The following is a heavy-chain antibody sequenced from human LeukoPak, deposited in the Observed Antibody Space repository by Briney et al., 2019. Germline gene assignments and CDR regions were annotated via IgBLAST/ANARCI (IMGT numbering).Heavy chain of an antibody. CDR3: ARDESYAFDI. CDR2: INSIGGTI. Sequence: PGGSLRLSCAASGFTFSTNSMNWVRQAPGKGLEWVSYINSIGGTISYADSVKGRFTISRDSVKNLLHLQMNSLRDENTCVYYCARDESYAFDIWGQGTVVTVSS. V-gene: IGHV3-48*02. CDR1: GFTFSTNS. J-gene: IGHJ3*02.